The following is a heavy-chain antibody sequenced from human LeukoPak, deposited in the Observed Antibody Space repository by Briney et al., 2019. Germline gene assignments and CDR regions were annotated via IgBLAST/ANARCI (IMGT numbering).Heavy chain of an antibody. CDR3: AKDIAVTTPRTFDY. CDR2: ISGSSSDI. Sequence: GGSLRLSCAASGFTFSSYSMNWVRQAPGKGLEWVSSISGSSSDIYYAESVKGRFTISRDNSKNTLYLQMNSLRAEDTAVYYCAKDIAVTTPRTFDYWGQGTLVTVSS. CDR1: GFTFSSYS. V-gene: IGHV3-21*01. D-gene: IGHD4-11*01. J-gene: IGHJ4*02.